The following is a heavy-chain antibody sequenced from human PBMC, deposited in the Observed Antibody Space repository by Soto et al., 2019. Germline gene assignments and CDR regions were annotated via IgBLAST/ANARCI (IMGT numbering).Heavy chain of an antibody. CDR3: ARRGSGHTFDY. J-gene: IGHJ4*02. V-gene: IGHV4-39*01. Sequence: QLQLQESGPGLVKPSETLSLTCAVSGASISRTGFHWGWIRQPPGQGLEWIGSIYEGETTFYNSSLKSRFTISADTSKNHFSLKLSSVTAADTAVYYCARRGSGHTFDYWGQGTLVTVSS. CDR1: GASISRTGFH. D-gene: IGHD3-10*01. CDR2: IYEGETT.